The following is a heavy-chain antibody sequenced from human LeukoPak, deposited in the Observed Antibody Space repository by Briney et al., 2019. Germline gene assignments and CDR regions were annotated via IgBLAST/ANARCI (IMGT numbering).Heavy chain of an antibody. CDR3: AKKTSYCAGDCFPYYFDY. J-gene: IGHJ4*02. CDR1: GFTFSSNT. D-gene: IGHD2-21*02. CDR2: ISGDSTGT. Sequence: GGSLRLSCVASGFTFSSNTMTWVRQAPGEGLEWVSGISGDSTGTYYADSVKGRFTISRDNPKNTLFLQMNSLRAEDTAVYYCAKKTSYCAGDCFPYYFDYWGRGTLVTVSS. V-gene: IGHV3-23*01.